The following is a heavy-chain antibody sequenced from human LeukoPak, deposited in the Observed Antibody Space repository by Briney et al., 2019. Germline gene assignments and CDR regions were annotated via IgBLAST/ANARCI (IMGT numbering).Heavy chain of an antibody. CDR3: ARPRGYCSGGSCQYYFDY. CDR2: INHSGST. J-gene: IGHJ4*02. V-gene: IGHV4-34*01. CDR1: GFTFSSYA. D-gene: IGHD2-15*01. Sequence: GSLRLSCAASGFTFSSYAMSWIRQPPGKGLEWIGEINHSGSTNYNPSLKSRVTISVDTSKNQFSLKLSSVTAADTAVYYCARPRGYCSGGSCQYYFDYWGQGTLVTVSS.